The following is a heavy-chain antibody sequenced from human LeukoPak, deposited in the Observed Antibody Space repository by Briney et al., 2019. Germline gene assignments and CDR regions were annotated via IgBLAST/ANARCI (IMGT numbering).Heavy chain of an antibody. CDR2: ISGSGGST. CDR1: GFTFSSYG. J-gene: IGHJ4*02. V-gene: IGHV3-23*01. D-gene: IGHD3-10*01. CDR3: ARDKGWFGELLPI. Sequence: GGSLRLSCAASGFTFSSYGMGWVRQAPGKGLEWVSAISGSGGSTYYADSVKGRFTISRDNAKNSLYLQMNSLRAEDTAVYYCARDKGWFGELLPIWGQGTLVTVSS.